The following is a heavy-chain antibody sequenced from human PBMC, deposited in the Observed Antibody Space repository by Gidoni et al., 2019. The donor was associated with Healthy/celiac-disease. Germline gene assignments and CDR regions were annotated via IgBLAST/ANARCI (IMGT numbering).Heavy chain of an antibody. CDR1: GFTFISYA. J-gene: IGHJ4*02. V-gene: IGHV3-64D*09. CDR2: ISSNGGST. D-gene: IGHD6-13*01. Sequence: EVQLVESGGGLVQPGGSLSLSCSASGFTFISYAMHWVRQAPGKGLEYVSAISSNGGSTYYADSVKGRFTISRDNSKNTLYLQMSSLRAEDTAVYYCVKEPTGIAAAGTPPYFDYWGQGTLVTVSS. CDR3: VKEPTGIAAAGTPPYFDY.